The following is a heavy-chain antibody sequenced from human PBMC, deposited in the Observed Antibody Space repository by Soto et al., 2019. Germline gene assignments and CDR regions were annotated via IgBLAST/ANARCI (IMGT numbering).Heavy chain of an antibody. D-gene: IGHD3-16*01. CDR2: IYYSGST. J-gene: IGHJ3*02. Sequence: QVQLQESGPGLVKPSQTLSLTCTVSGGSISSGDYYWSWIRQPPGKGLEWIGYIYYSGSTYYNPSLKSRVTISVDTSKNQFSLKLSSVTAADTAVYYCARARTGFWGSSGDAFDIWGQGTMVTVSS. V-gene: IGHV4-30-4*01. CDR3: ARARTGFWGSSGDAFDI. CDR1: GGSISSGDYY.